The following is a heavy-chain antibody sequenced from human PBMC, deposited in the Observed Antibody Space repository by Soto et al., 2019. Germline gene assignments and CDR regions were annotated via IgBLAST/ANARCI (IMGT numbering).Heavy chain of an antibody. CDR3: ARIIITFRGVFDDS. CDR2: ILPNSGVT. D-gene: IGHD3-16*01. J-gene: IGHJ4*02. CDR1: GYSFTDFY. V-gene: IGHV1-2*02. Sequence: QVQLVQSGAEVKKPGASVRVSCEASGYSFTDFYLHWVRQAPGQGLEWMGCILPNSGVTKYAEKFQGRITMTRDTSIDPAYMELSSLTSDDTAVYFCARIIITFRGVFDDSWGQGTLVSVSS.